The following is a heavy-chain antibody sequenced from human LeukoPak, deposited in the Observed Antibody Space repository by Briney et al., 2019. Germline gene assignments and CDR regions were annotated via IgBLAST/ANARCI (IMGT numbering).Heavy chain of an antibody. CDR3: AREQWLVSYGMDV. V-gene: IGHV3-53*01. Sequence: PGGSLRLSCAASGFTVSSNYMSWVRQAPGKGLEWVSVIYSGGSTYYADSVKGRFTISRDNPKNTLYLQMNSLRAEDTAVYYCAREQWLVSYGMDVWGQGTTVTVSS. CDR1: GFTVSSNY. D-gene: IGHD6-19*01. CDR2: IYSGGST. J-gene: IGHJ6*02.